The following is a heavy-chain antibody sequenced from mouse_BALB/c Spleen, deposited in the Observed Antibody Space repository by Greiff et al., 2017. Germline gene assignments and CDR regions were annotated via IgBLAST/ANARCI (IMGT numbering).Heavy chain of an antibody. V-gene: IGHV1-87*01. CDR2: IYPGDGDT. Sequence: QVQLQQSGAELARPGASVKLSCKASGYTFTSYWMQWVKQRPGQGLEWIGAIYPGDGDTRYTQKFKGKATLTADKSSSTAYMQLSSLASEDSAVYYCARRDGNYNYIDYWGQGTTLTVSS. CDR3: ARRDGNYNYIDY. D-gene: IGHD2-1*01. CDR1: GYTFTSYW. J-gene: IGHJ2*01.